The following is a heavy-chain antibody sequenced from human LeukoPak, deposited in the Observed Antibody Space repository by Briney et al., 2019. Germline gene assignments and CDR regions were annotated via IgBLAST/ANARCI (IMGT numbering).Heavy chain of an antibody. CDR2: TNSDGSTT. D-gene: IGHD1-26*01. CDR3: ARDLVVGARHYYMDV. V-gene: IGHV3-74*01. J-gene: IGHJ6*03. Sequence: TGGSLRLSCAAPGFTFSSYWMHWVRQAPGKGLVWVSGTNSDGSTTAYADSVKGRFTISRDNAKNTLYLQMNSLRAEDTAVYYCARDLVVGARHYYMDVWGKGTTVTVSS. CDR1: GFTFSSYW.